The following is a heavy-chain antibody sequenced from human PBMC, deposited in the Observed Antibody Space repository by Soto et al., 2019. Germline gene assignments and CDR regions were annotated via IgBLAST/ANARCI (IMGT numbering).Heavy chain of an antibody. CDR3: LRDQRHWNEFADQ. V-gene: IGHV3-74*01. D-gene: IGHD1-1*01. CDR2: ISQDGTIA. J-gene: IGHJ4*02. Sequence: EVQLVEAGGGLVQPGGSLRLSCAASGFAFGSYWMHWGRQAPGKGLVWVSRISQDGTIATQADSAKGRFTISRDNAKNTLYLQMNSLRADDTAVYYCLRDQRHWNEFADQWGQGTLVTVSS. CDR1: GFAFGSYW.